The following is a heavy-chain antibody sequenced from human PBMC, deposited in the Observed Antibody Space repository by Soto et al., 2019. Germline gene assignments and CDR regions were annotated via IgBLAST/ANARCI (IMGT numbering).Heavy chain of an antibody. CDR2: IYHSGST. CDR1: GGSISSGGYS. D-gene: IGHD3-22*01. CDR3: ARGGAYYYDSSGFNWFDP. Sequence: QLQLQESGSGLVKPSQTLSLTCAVSGGSISSGGYSWSWIRQPPGKGLEWIGYIYHSGSTYYNPSLKSRVTISVDRSKNQFSLKLSSVTAADTAVYYCARGGAYYYDSSGFNWFDPWGQGTLVTASS. V-gene: IGHV4-30-2*01. J-gene: IGHJ5*02.